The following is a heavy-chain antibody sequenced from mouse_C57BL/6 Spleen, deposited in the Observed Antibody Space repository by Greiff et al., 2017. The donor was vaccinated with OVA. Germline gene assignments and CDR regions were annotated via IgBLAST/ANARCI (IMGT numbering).Heavy chain of an antibody. J-gene: IGHJ1*03. CDR2: IDPNSGGT. Sequence: QVQLQQPGAELVKPGASVKLSCKASGYTFTSYWMHWVKQRPGRGLEWIGRIDPNSGGTKYNEKFKSKATLTVDKHSSTAYMQLSSLTSEDAAVYYCARSIITTVVAHWYFDVWGTGTTVTVSS. CDR3: ARSIITTVVAHWYFDV. V-gene: IGHV1-72*01. D-gene: IGHD1-1*01. CDR1: GYTFTSYW.